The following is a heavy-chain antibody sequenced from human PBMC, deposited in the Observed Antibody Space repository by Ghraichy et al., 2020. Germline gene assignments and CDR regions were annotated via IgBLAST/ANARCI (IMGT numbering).Heavy chain of an antibody. CDR2: IYYRGTT. CDR1: GGSISAYY. Sequence: SETLSLTCTVFGGSISAYYWSWVRQSPGKGLEWIGYIYYRGTTMYNPSLKSRVSMSVDTSRNQFSLNLKSVTAADTAIYFCVREEGISAAASGAFDLWGHGTTVTVS. V-gene: IGHV4-59*12. CDR3: VREEGISAAASGAFDL. J-gene: IGHJ3*01. D-gene: IGHD3-3*02.